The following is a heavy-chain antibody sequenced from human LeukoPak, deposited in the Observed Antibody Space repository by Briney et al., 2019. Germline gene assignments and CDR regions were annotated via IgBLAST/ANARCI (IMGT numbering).Heavy chain of an antibody. CDR1: GGSISSSNYY. J-gene: IGHJ3*01. CDR2: VFYNGNS. V-gene: IGHV4-61*01. CDR3: ARDRPFHRDIVVEEV. D-gene: IGHD2-15*01. Sequence: SETLSLTCTVSGGSISSSNYYWSWIRQPPGKGLEWIGYVFYNGNSNYNPSLKSRVTISVDTSKNQFSLKMTSVTAADTAVYYCARDRPFHRDIVVEEVWGQGTMVTVSS.